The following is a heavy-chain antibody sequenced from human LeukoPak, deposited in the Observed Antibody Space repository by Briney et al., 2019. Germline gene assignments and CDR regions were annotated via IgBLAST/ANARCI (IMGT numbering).Heavy chain of an antibody. D-gene: IGHD4-23*01. CDR2: INHSGST. CDR1: GGSFSGYY. Sequence: SETLSLTCAVYGGSFSGYYWSWIRQPPGKGLEWIGEINHSGSTNYNPSLKIRVTISVDTSKNQFSLKLSSVTAADTAVYYCARGGGAYYFDYWGQGTLVTVSS. J-gene: IGHJ4*02. CDR3: ARGGGAYYFDY. V-gene: IGHV4-34*01.